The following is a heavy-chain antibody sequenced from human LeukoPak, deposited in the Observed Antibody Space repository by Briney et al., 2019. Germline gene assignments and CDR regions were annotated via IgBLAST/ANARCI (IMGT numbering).Heavy chain of an antibody. J-gene: IGHJ4*02. CDR1: GGSFSGYY. V-gene: IGHV4-34*01. Sequence: SETLSLTCAVYGGSFSGYYWSWIRQPPGKGLEWIGEINHSGSTNYNPSLKSRVTISVDTSKNQFSLKLSSVTAADTAVYYCARHTKNYYDSSGYRRYGAFDYWGQGTLVTVSS. CDR2: INHSGST. CDR3: ARHTKNYYDSSGYRRYGAFDY. D-gene: IGHD3-22*01.